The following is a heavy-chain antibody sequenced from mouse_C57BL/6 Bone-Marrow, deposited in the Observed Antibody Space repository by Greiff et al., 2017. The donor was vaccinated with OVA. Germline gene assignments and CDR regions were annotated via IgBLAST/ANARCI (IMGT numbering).Heavy chain of an antibody. Sequence: VQLKQSGAELVRPGASVKLSCTASGFNIKDDYMHWVKQRPEQGLEWIGWIDPENGDTEYASKFQGKATITADTSSNPAYLQLSSLTSEDTAVYYCTLITTVVAPFDYWGQGTTLTVSS. CDR3: TLITTVVAPFDY. D-gene: IGHD1-1*01. V-gene: IGHV14-4*01. CDR2: IDPENGDT. J-gene: IGHJ2*01. CDR1: GFNIKDDY.